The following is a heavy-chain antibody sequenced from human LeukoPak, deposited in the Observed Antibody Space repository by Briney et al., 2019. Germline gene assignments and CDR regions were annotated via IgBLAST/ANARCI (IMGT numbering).Heavy chain of an antibody. D-gene: IGHD6-13*01. J-gene: IGHJ5*02. CDR2: INPNSGGT. V-gene: IGHV1-2*02. Sequence: ASVKVSCKASGYTFTGYYMHWVRQAPGQGLEWMGWINPNSGGTNYAQKFQGRVTMTRDTSISTAYMELSRLRSDDTAVYYCAFRRGGGIAAAGRYNWFDPWGQGTLVTVSS. CDR1: GYTFTGYY. CDR3: AFRRGGGIAAAGRYNWFDP.